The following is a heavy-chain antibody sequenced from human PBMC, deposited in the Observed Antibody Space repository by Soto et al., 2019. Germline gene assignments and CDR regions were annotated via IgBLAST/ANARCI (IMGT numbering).Heavy chain of an antibody. CDR1: GGSINSGGYY. V-gene: IGHV4-31*02. CDR3: ARLPSIINYPMDA. D-gene: IGHD3-10*01. J-gene: IGHJ6*02. CDR2: IYYSGRT. Sequence: LCGGSINSGGYYWSWIRQHPGQGPEWIGYIYYSGRTYYNPSLESRSSISVDTSKNQFSLKIHSVTAADTAVYFCARLPSIINYPMDAWGPGTTVAVSS.